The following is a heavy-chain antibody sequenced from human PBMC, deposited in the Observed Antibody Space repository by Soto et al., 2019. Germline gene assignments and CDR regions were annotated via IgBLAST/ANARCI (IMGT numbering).Heavy chain of an antibody. CDR3: ARGRTEQQLVRGNWFDP. J-gene: IGHJ5*02. D-gene: IGHD6-13*01. CDR1: GGSFSGYY. V-gene: IGHV4-34*01. Sequence: SETLSLTCAVYGGSFSGYYWSWIRQPPGKGLEWIGEINHSGSTNYNPSLKSRVTISVDTSKNQFSLKLSSVTAADTAVYYCARGRTEQQLVRGNWFDPWGQGTLVTVS. CDR2: INHSGST.